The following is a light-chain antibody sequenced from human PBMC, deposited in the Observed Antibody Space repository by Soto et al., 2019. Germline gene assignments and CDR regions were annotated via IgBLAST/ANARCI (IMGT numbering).Light chain of an antibody. CDR1: ESIDNW. CDR3: QQYHTDWT. J-gene: IGKJ1*01. V-gene: IGKV1-5*01. CDR2: AAS. Sequence: IQMTQSPSSLSASVGDTATITCRASESIDNWLAWYQQKPGKAPKLLIFAASTLVRGVPSRFSGRGSGTEFTLTISSLQADDYATFYCQQYHTDWTFGQGTK.